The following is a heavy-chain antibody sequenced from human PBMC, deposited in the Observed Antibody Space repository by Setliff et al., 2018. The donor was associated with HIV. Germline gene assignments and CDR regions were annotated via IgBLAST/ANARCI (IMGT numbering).Heavy chain of an antibody. J-gene: IGHJ3*02. V-gene: IGHV3-7*03. Sequence: GGSLRLSCAASGFTFSSYWMSWVRQAPGKGLEWMANIKQDGSEKYYVDSVKGRFTISRDNAKNSLYLQRNSLRAEDTAVYYCARGDFYDSSGYFTDAFDIWGQGTMVTVSS. CDR2: IKQDGSEK. D-gene: IGHD3-22*01. CDR1: GFTFSSYW. CDR3: ARGDFYDSSGYFTDAFDI.